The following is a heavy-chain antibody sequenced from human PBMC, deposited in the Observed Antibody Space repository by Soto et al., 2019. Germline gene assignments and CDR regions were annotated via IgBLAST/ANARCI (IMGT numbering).Heavy chain of an antibody. CDR2: VNPNRGTA. CDR3: ARIASTAKTFFHX. D-gene: IGHD1-26*01. J-gene: IGHJ4*02. V-gene: IGHV1-46*01. CDR1: GYAFSDYN. Sequence: ASLKVSCNASGYAFSDYNIHWVRQATGQGLKWMGDVNPNRGTAGYAEIFQGSVSMSRNPSTRTVYMVLTSMTPEDTAIYFGARIASTAKTFFHXWGQVTLVTVSX.